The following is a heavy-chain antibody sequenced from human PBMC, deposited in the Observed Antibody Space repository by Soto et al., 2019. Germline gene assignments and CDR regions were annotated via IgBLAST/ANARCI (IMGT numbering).Heavy chain of an antibody. CDR2: IDHSGNT. CDR3: VGGRGRLVGFDY. D-gene: IGHD2-15*01. CDR1: GDSFSDYY. V-gene: IGHV4-34*01. Sequence: QVQLQQWGAGLLKPSETLSLTCAVNGDSFSDYYWNWIRQPPGKGLEWIGEIDHSGNTNYSPSLKSRVTVSVDTCKNQFSLRLHPVAAADTAVYYCVGGRGRLVGFDYWGRGTLVTVSS. J-gene: IGHJ4*02.